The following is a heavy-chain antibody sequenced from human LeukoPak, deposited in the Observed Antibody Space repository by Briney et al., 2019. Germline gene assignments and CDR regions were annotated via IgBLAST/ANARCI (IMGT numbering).Heavy chain of an antibody. CDR2: ISSDGTIK. CDR3: VREVVGAIYFDY. Sequence: GGSLRLSCAASGFTFSSYDMHWVRQAPGRGLEWVAVISSDGTIKYYADSVKGRFTISRDNSKNTLYLQTNSLRVEDTAVYYCVREVVGAIYFDYWGQGALVTVSS. J-gene: IGHJ4*02. V-gene: IGHV3-30-3*01. D-gene: IGHD1-26*01. CDR1: GFTFSSYD.